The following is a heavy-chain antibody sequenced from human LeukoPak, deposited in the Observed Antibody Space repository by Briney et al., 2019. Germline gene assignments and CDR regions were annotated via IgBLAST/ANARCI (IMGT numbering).Heavy chain of an antibody. V-gene: IGHV4-34*01. CDR1: GGSFSGYY. D-gene: IGHD1/OR15-1a*01. Sequence: SETLSLTCAVYGGSFSGYYWSWIRQPPGKGLEWIGEINHSGSTNYNPSLKSRVTISVDTSKNQFSLKLSSVTAADTAIYYCTRDNRVSGTDWVYNWFDPWGQGTLVIVSS. CDR3: TRDNRVSGTDWVYNWFDP. CDR2: INHSGST. J-gene: IGHJ5*02.